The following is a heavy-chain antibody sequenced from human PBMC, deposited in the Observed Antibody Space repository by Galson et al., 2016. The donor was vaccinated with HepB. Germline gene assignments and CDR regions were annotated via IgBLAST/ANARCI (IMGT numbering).Heavy chain of an antibody. Sequence: SLRLSCAASGFTFSSYSMNWVRQAPGKGLEWVSSISRSSSYIYYADSVKGRFTIARDNAKNSLYLQMNSLRAEDTAVYYCARDGYCSGGSCPVHPEGFYGMDVWGQGTTVTVSS. CDR2: ISRSSSYI. CDR3: ARDGYCSGGSCPVHPEGFYGMDV. J-gene: IGHJ6*02. D-gene: IGHD2-15*01. CDR1: GFTFSSYS. V-gene: IGHV3-21*01.